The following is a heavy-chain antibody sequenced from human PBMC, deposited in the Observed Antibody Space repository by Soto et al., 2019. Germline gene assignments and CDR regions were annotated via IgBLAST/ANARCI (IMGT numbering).Heavy chain of an antibody. Sequence: PGGSLRLSCVGSGFFFNNYDMHWVRQVRGKGLEWVSAIGAADDPYYSVSVKGRFIVSRDNAQKSLYLQMNSLRAGDTALYFCARGQEVGAHFFDSWGQGTQVTVSS. D-gene: IGHD2-15*01. CDR2: IGAADDP. CDR1: GFFFNNYD. J-gene: IGHJ4*02. CDR3: ARGQEVGAHFFDS. V-gene: IGHV3-13*05.